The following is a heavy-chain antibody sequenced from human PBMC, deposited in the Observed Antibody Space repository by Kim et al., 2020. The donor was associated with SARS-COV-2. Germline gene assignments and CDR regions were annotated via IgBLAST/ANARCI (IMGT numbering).Heavy chain of an antibody. V-gene: IGHV3-53*01. CDR1: GFTVSSNY. J-gene: IGHJ3*02. CDR3: ARELLRYFDYGRVDDAFDI. D-gene: IGHD3-9*01. CDR2: IYSGGST. Sequence: GGSLRLSCAASGFTVSSNYMSWVRQAPGKGLEWVSVIYSGGSTYYADSVKGRFTISRDNSKNTLYLQMNSLRAEDTAVYYCARELLRYFDYGRVDDAFDIWGQGTMVTVSS.